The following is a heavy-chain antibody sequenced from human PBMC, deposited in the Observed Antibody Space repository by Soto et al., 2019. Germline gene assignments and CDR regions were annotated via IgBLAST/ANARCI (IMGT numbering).Heavy chain of an antibody. D-gene: IGHD3-10*01. CDR3: ARAGLLWFWDIGLGKNNWFDP. Sequence: GASVKVSCKASGYTFTSYGISWVRQAPGQGLEWMGWISAYNGNTNYAQKLQGRVTMTTDTSTSTAYMELRSLRSDDTAVYYCARAGLLWFWDIGLGKNNWFDPWGQGTLVTVS. CDR2: ISAYNGNT. CDR1: GYTFTSYG. V-gene: IGHV1-18*01. J-gene: IGHJ5*02.